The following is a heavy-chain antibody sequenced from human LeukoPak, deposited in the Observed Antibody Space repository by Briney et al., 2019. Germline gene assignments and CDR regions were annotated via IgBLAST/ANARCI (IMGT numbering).Heavy chain of an antibody. CDR2: INPNNGGT. D-gene: IGHD2-2*01. V-gene: IGHV1-2*02. CDR3: ARDSCSISSCPFFGY. Sequence: GASVTVSCKASGYTFSGYYIHWVRQAPGQGLEWMGWINPNNGGTNYAQKFQGRVTMTRDTSINTAHMELSRLRSDDTAVYYCARDSCSISSCPFFGYWGQGTLVTVSS. J-gene: IGHJ4*02. CDR1: GYTFSGYY.